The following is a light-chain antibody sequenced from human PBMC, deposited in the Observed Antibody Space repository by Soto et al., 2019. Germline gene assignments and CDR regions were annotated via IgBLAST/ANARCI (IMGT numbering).Light chain of an antibody. J-gene: IGKJ1*01. CDR2: WAS. CDR1: QSVLYSSNNKNY. V-gene: IGKV4-1*01. CDR3: QQYYSTPQT. Sequence: DIVMTQSPDSLAVSLGERATINCKSSQSVLYSSNNKNYLAWYQQKPGQPPKLLIYWASTRESRVPDRFSGSGSGTDFTLTISSLKDEDVAVYYCQQYYSTPQTFGQGTKVEIK.